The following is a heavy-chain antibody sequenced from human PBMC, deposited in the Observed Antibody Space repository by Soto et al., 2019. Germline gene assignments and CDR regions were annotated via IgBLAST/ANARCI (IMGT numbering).Heavy chain of an antibody. D-gene: IGHD2-2*01. Sequence: ASVKVSCKASGYTFTSYDINWVRQATGQGLEWMGWMNPNSGNTGYAQKFQGRVTMTRNTSISTAYMELSSLRSEDTAVYYCARVPPVVPAAIGLQPPHWFDPWGQGTLVTVSS. J-gene: IGHJ5*02. CDR3: ARVPPVVPAAIGLQPPHWFDP. V-gene: IGHV1-8*01. CDR2: MNPNSGNT. CDR1: GYTFTSYD.